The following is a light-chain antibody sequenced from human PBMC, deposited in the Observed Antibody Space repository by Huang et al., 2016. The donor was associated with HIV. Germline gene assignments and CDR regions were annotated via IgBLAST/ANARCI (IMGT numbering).Light chain of an antibody. V-gene: IGKV3-15*01. J-gene: IGKJ5*01. CDR2: AAA. CDR1: QSVSSN. CDR3: QQYNNWPPVT. Sequence: EIVMTQSPATLSVSPGERATLACRASQSVSSNVAWYQQNPGQSPRLLIYAAAPMATGIPARFSGSGSVTEFTLTISSLQYEDFVVYYCQQYNNWPPVTFGQGTRLEIK.